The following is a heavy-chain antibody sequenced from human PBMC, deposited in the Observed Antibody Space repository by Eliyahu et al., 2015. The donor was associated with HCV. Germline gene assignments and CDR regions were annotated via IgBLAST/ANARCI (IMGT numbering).Heavy chain of an antibody. CDR2: IWYDGSNK. D-gene: IGHD6-19*01. J-gene: IGHJ6*02. Sequence: QVQLVESGGGVVQPGRSLRLSCAASGFTFSSYGMHWVRXAPGKGLGWVAVIWYDGSNKYYADSVKGRFTISRDNSKNTLYLQMNSLRAEDTAVYYCARDSVPLAVAGMWGHYYYYGMDVWGQGTTVTVSS. CDR3: ARDSVPLAVAGMWGHYYYYGMDV. V-gene: IGHV3-33*01. CDR1: GFTFSSYG.